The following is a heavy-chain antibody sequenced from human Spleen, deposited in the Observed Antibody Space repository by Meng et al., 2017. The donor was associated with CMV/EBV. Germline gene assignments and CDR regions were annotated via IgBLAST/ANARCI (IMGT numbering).Heavy chain of an antibody. Sequence: GESLKISCAASGFTFSSYAMHWVRQAPGKGLEWVAVISYDGSNKYYADSVKGRFTISRDNSKNTLYLQMNSLRAEDTAVYYCARQWDYGYNSLDYWGQGTLVTVPQ. CDR2: ISYDGSNK. D-gene: IGHD3-16*01. J-gene: IGHJ4*02. V-gene: IGHV3-30-3*01. CDR3: ARQWDYGYNSLDY. CDR1: GFTFSSYA.